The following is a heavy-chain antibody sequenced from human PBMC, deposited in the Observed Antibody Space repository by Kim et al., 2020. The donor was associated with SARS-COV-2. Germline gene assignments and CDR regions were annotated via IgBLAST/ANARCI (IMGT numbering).Heavy chain of an antibody. CDR2: FNPNSGGT. D-gene: IGHD3-22*01. J-gene: IGHJ5*01. Sequence: ASVKVSCTTSGYRFYAYYIHWVRQAPGQGPTWMGWFNPNSGGTKYAQDLQGRVTMTGDTSISTAYMELTRLTSDDTALYYCARGHLQTYSYDGDNYYDKWFDSWGQGTLVTVSS. CDR3: ARGHLQTYSYDGDNYYDKWFDS. V-gene: IGHV1-2*02. CDR1: GYRFYAYY.